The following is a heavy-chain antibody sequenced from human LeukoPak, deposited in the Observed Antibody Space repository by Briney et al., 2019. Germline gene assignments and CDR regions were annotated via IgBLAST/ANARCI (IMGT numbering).Heavy chain of an antibody. J-gene: IGHJ4*02. CDR3: ARVGNYYDSSGYLDY. V-gene: IGHV4-59*01. Sequence: SETLSLTCTVSGGSISSYYWSWIRQPPGKGLEWIGYIYYSGSTNYNPSLKSRVTISVDTSKNQFSLKLSPVTAADTAVYYCARVGNYYDSSGYLDYWGQGTLVTVSS. CDR2: IYYSGST. CDR1: GGSISSYY. D-gene: IGHD3-22*01.